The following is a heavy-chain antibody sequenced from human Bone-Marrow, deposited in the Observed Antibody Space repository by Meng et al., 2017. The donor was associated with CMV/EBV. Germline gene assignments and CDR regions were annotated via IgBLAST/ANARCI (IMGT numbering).Heavy chain of an antibody. Sequence: GESLKISCAASGFTFSSYWMSWVRQAPGKGLEWVANIKQDGSEKYYVDSVKGRFTISRDNAKNSLYLQMTSLRAEDTAVYYCAREATVITYSELGYFDYWGQGTLVTVSS. CDR3: AREATVITYSELGYFDY. CDR1: GFTFSSYW. CDR2: IKQDGSEK. D-gene: IGHD4-17*01. V-gene: IGHV3-7*01. J-gene: IGHJ4*02.